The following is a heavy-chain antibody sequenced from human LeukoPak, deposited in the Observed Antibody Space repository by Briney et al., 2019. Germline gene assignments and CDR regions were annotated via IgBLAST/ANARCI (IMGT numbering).Heavy chain of an antibody. CDR2: ITDSGFTT. Sequence: GSLRLSCAASGFTFSSYAMSWVRQAPGKGLEWVSAITDSGFTTFYANSVKGRFTISRDNSKNTLYLQMNSLRAEDTAVYYCANAGFCSSTTCYNPFDHWGQGTLVTVSS. D-gene: IGHD2-2*02. J-gene: IGHJ4*02. CDR3: ANAGFCSSTTCYNPFDH. V-gene: IGHV3-23*01. CDR1: GFTFSSYA.